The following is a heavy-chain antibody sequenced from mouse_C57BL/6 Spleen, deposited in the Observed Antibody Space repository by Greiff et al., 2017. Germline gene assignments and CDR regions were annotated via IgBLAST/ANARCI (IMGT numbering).Heavy chain of an antibody. Sequence: QVQLQQSGPELVKPGASVKISCKASGYAFSSSWMNWVKQRPGKGLEWIGRIYPGDGDTNYNGKVKGKATLTADKSSSTAYMQLSSLTSEDSAVYFCARIDYYGSSPNYFDCWGHGTTLTVSS. V-gene: IGHV1-82*01. CDR1: GYAFSSSW. J-gene: IGHJ2*01. D-gene: IGHD1-1*01. CDR2: IYPGDGDT. CDR3: ARIDYYGSSPNYFDC.